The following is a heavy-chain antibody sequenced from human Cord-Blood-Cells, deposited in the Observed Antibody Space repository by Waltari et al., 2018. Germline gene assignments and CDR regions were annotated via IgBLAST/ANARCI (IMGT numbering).Heavy chain of an antibody. CDR2: INPNSGGT. D-gene: IGHD3-10*01. V-gene: IGHV1-2*02. CDR1: GSTFTGYY. Sequence: QVQLVQSGAEGKKPGASVMVSCKASGSTFTGYYIHWVRRVPGQGLEWMGWINPNSGGTNYAQKFQGRVTMTRDTSISTAYMELSRLRSDDTAVYYCARDLRITMVRGVMGFDYWGQGTLVTVSS. J-gene: IGHJ4*02. CDR3: ARDLRITMVRGVMGFDY.